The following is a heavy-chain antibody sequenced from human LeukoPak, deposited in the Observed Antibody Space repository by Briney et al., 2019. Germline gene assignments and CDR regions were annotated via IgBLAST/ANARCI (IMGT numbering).Heavy chain of an antibody. CDR2: IIQDESEK. Sequence: GGSLRLSCAASGFTFSNYWMSWVRQAPGKGLEWVANIIQDESEKYYVDSVKGRFTISRDNAKNSLYLQMNSLRAEDTAVYYCARGRQGCSRSACYEFNFWGQGTLVTVSS. J-gene: IGHJ4*02. CDR3: ARGRQGCSRSACYEFNF. V-gene: IGHV3-7*01. CDR1: GFTFSNYW. D-gene: IGHD2-2*01.